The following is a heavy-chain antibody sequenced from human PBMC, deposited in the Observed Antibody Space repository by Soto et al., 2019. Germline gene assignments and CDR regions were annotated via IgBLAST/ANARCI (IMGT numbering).Heavy chain of an antibody. CDR3: ARVEIVYSNSVYS. D-gene: IGHD4-4*01. Sequence: QVQLVQSGAEVKKPGASVKVSCKASGYTFTSYGISWVRQAPGQGLEWMGWISAYNGNTNYSQQIQGRVTMNTDKSTITAYIEHRSLRSADTAVYYCARVEIVYSNSVYSCGQGTQVPVSS. CDR2: ISAYNGNT. V-gene: IGHV1-18*01. J-gene: IGHJ4*02. CDR1: GYTFTSYG.